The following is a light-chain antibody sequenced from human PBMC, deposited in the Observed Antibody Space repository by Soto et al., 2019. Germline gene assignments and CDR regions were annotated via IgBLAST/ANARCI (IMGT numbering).Light chain of an antibody. CDR1: QSISSSD. V-gene: IGKV3-20*01. J-gene: IGKJ3*01. Sequence: EIVLTQSPGTLSLSPWERATLSCRPSQSISSSDLAWYQQKPGQAPRLLIYGASSRAPGIPDRFSGSGSGTDFTLTISRLEPEDFAVYYCQQYGRSPLTFGPGTKVDIK. CDR3: QQYGRSPLT. CDR2: GAS.